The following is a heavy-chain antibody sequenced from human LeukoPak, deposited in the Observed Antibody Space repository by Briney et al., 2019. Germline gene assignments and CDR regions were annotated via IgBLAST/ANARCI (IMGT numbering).Heavy chain of an antibody. D-gene: IGHD6-19*01. CDR1: GFTFSSYA. CDR3: AKARAPSIAVANYYFDY. V-gene: IGHV3-23*01. J-gene: IGHJ4*02. Sequence: LPGGSLRLSCAASGFTFSSYAMSWVRQAPGKGLEWVSAISGSGGSTYYADSVKGRFTISRDNSKNTLYLQMNSLRAEDTAVYYCAKARAPSIAVANYYFDYWGQGTLVTVSS. CDR2: ISGSGGST.